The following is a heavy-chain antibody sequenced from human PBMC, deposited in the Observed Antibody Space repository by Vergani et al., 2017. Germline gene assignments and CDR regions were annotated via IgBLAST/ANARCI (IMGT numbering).Heavy chain of an antibody. CDR2: INHSGST. CDR1: GGSFSGYY. D-gene: IGHD4-23*01. J-gene: IGHJ4*02. V-gene: IGHV4-34*01. CDR3: ARVGAYGGNSGFDY. Sequence: QVQLQQWGAGLLKPSETLSLTCAVYGGSFSGYYWSWIRQPPGKGLEWIGEINHSGSTNYNPSLKSRVTISVDTSKTQFSLKLSSVTAADTAVYYCARVGAYGGNSGFDYWGQGTLVTVSS.